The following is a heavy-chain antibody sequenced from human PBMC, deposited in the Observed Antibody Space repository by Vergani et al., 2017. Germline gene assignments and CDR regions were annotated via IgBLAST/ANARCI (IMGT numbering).Heavy chain of an antibody. CDR2: IIPILGTA. CDR3: ASLTVTTTDY. Sequence: QVQLVQSGAEVKKPGASVKVSCKASGYTFTGYYMHWVRQAPGQGLEWMGRIIPILGTANYAQKFQGRVTITADESTSTAYMELSSLRSEDTAVYYCASLTVTTTDYWGQGTLVTVSS. J-gene: IGHJ4*02. V-gene: IGHV1-69*11. CDR1: GYTFTGYY. D-gene: IGHD4-17*01.